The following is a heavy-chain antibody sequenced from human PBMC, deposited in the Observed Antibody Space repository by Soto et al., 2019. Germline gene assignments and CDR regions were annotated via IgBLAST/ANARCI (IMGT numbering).Heavy chain of an antibody. J-gene: IGHJ1*01. CDR2: VISASGSV. Sequence: QVQVVQSGAEVKKPGSSVKISCKASGRIFSSFPTSWVRQVPGQGLEWMGGVISASGSVTYAPEFQGRVTITAVNSAGMGYLELTSLTSEDTAIYYCARVGSRDAYNYVLDHWGPGTMVTVSS. CDR3: ARVGSRDAYNYVLDH. V-gene: IGHV1-69*06. CDR1: GRIFSSFP. D-gene: IGHD5-18*01.